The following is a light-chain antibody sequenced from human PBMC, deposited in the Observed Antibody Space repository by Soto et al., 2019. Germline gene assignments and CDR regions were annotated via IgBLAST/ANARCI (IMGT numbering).Light chain of an antibody. CDR1: QSISVS. CDR3: QQYDKYST. CDR2: DAS. J-gene: IGKJ1*01. V-gene: IGKV1-5*01. Sequence: SQSISVSLAWYQQKPGKAPNLLIYDASTLQGGVPSRFSGSGSGTEFTLTVTSLQPEDFATYFCQQYDKYSTFGHGTKVDIK.